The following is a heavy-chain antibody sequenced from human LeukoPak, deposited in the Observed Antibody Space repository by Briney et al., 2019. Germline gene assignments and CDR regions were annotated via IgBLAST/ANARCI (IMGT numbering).Heavy chain of an antibody. D-gene: IGHD3-10*01. CDR2: IVVGSGNT. V-gene: IGHV1-58*01. CDR1: GFTFTSSA. Sequence: GASVKVSCTASGFTFTSSAVQWVRQARGQRLEWIGWIVVGSGNTNYAQKFQERVTITRDMSTSTAYMELSSLRSEDTAVYYCARGLGVPSTYGMDVWGQGTTVTVSS. J-gene: IGHJ6*02. CDR3: ARGLGVPSTYGMDV.